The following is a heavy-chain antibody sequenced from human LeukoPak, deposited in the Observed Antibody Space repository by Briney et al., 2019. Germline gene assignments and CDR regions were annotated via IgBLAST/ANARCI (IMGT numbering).Heavy chain of an antibody. CDR3: ARHTRGAMEFYFDY. CDR2: IYYSGST. CDR1: GGSISSYY. J-gene: IGHJ4*02. Sequence: PSETLSLTCTVSGGSISSYYWSWIRQPPGKGLEWIGYIYYSGSTNYNPSLKSRVTISVDTSKNQFSLKLSSVTAADTAVYYCARHTRGAMEFYFDYWGQGTLVIVSS. V-gene: IGHV4-59*08. D-gene: IGHD3-10*01.